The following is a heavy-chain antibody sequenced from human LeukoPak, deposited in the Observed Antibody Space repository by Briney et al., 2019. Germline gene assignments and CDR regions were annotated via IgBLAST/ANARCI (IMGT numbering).Heavy chain of an antibody. CDR1: GFTFSSYG. V-gene: IGHV3-30*19. D-gene: IGHD3-10*01. CDR2: IWYDGSNK. Sequence: GGSLRLSCAASGFTFSSYGMHWVRQAPGKGLEWVAVIWYDGSNKYYADSVKGRFTISRDNSKNTLYLQMNSLRAEDTAVYYCARAGVTQYYFDYWGQGTLVTVSS. J-gene: IGHJ4*02. CDR3: ARAGVTQYYFDY.